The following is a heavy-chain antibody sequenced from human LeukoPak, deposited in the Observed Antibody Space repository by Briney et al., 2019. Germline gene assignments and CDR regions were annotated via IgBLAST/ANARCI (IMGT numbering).Heavy chain of an antibody. V-gene: IGHV4-34*01. D-gene: IGHD6-6*01. CDR2: INHSGST. J-gene: IGHJ5*02. CDR3: ARGSWSSSSLRLGLRGNWFDP. Sequence: SETLSLTCAVYGGSVSGYYWSWIRQPPGKGLEWIGEINHSGSTNYNPSLKSRVTISVDTSKNQFSLKLSSVTAADTAVYYCARGSWSSSSLRLGLRGNWFDPWGQGTLVTVSS. CDR1: GGSVSGYY.